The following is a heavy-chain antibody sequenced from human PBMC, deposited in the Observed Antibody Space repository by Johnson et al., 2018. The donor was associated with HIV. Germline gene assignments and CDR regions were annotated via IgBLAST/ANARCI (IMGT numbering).Heavy chain of an antibody. V-gene: IGHV3-30*04. CDR3: ARDRAILAARPAGAFDV. CDR2: ISWNGDNI. CDR1: GFTFSSYA. J-gene: IGHJ3*01. Sequence: QVQLVESGGGVVQPGRSLRLSCAASGFTFSSYAMHWVRQAPGKGLEWVSGISWNGDNIVYAESVRGRFTISRDNSKNTLYLQMHGLRSEDTAVYYCARDRAILAARPAGAFDVWGPGTMVTVSS. D-gene: IGHD6-6*01.